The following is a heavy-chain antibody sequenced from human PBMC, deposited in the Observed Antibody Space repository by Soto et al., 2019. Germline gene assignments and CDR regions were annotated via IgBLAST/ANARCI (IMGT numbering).Heavy chain of an antibody. V-gene: IGHV4-34*01. J-gene: IGHJ6*02. CDR3: ARHNYDGSGYYYYYYGMDV. Sequence: HVQLQQWCAGLLKPSETLSLTCAVYGGSFSGYYWSWIRQPPGKGVEWIGEINHSGNTNYNPSLTSRVTISVDTSKNQFSLKLSYVTAAATAVYYCARHNYDGSGYYYYYYGMDVWGQVTTVTVSS. D-gene: IGHD3-22*01. CDR1: GGSFSGYY. CDR2: INHSGNT.